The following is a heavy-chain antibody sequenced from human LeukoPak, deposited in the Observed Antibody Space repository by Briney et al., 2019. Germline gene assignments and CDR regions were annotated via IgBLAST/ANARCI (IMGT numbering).Heavy chain of an antibody. D-gene: IGHD6-19*01. CDR3: ASGGGWVFFN. CDR2: ISSSGSTI. CDR1: GFTFSDYY. Sequence: GGSLRLSCAASGFTFSDYYMSWIRQAPGKGLEWVSYISSSGSTIYYADSVKGRFTISRDNARNSQFLQMNSLRVDDTAVYYCASGGGWVFFNWGQGTLVTVSS. V-gene: IGHV3-11*04. J-gene: IGHJ4*02.